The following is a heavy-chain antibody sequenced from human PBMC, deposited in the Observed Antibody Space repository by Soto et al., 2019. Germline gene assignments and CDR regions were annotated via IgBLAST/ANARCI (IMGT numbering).Heavy chain of an antibody. J-gene: IGHJ4*02. CDR3: AKDSRAVAGYYFDY. CDR2: LSGSGGST. D-gene: IGHD6-19*01. V-gene: IGHV3-23*01. CDR1: GFTFRSYA. Sequence: GGSLRLSCAASGFTFRSYAVIWGRQAPGKGLEWVSALSGSGGSTYYADSVKGRFTNSRDNSQSTLYLQMNSLRAEDTAVYYCAKDSRAVAGYYFDYWGQPTLVTVSS.